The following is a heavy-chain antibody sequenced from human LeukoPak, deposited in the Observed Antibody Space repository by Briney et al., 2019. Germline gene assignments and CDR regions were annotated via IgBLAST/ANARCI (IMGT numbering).Heavy chain of an antibody. CDR2: IWYGGSNK. V-gene: IGHV3-33*08. CDR1: GFTFSSYG. D-gene: IGHD3-22*01. J-gene: IGHJ4*02. Sequence: PGGSLRLSCAASGFTFSSYGMHWVRQAPGKGLEWVAVIWYGGSNKYYADSVKGRFTISRDNSKNTLYLQMNSLRAEDTAVYYCARDLSRSGYSPFDYWGQGTLVTVSS. CDR3: ARDLSRSGYSPFDY.